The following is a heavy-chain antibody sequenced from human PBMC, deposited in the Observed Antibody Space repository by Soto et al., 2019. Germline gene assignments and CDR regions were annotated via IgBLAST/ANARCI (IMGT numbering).Heavy chain of an antibody. Sequence: XGCLRLTCAASGFTFSTYSMDWVRQAPGKGLEWVAVILYDGSIEHYADSVKGRFTVSRDNSKNTVYLQMNSLTPEDTAVYYCAREESVAALNWFDSWGQGTLVTVSS. V-gene: IGHV3-30-3*01. J-gene: IGHJ5*01. CDR2: ILYDGSIE. CDR3: AREESVAALNWFDS. D-gene: IGHD6-6*01. CDR1: GFTFSTYS.